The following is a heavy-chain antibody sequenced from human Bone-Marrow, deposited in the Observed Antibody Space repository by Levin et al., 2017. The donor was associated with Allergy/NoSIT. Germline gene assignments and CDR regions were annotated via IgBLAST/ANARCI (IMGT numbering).Heavy chain of an antibody. CDR1: GFTFSTYA. J-gene: IGHJ3*02. CDR3: AKGLSEASIFDM. V-gene: IGHV3-23*01. D-gene: IGHD1-14*01. Sequence: ASVKVSCAASGFTFSTYAMSWVRQAPGKGLEWVSRISYSGDSTHHADSVKGRFTISRDNSQNTLYLQMNSLRVEDTAVYYCAKGLSEASIFDMWGQGTMVTVSS. CDR2: ISYSGDST.